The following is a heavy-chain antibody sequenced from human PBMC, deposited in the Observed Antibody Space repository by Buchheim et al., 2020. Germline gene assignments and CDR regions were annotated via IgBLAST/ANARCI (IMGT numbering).Heavy chain of an antibody. D-gene: IGHD4-11*01. CDR2: ISGSSGDT. V-gene: IGHV3-11*06. Sequence: QVQLVESGGGLVKPGGSLRLSCAASGLRFSDYYMSWIRQAPGKGPEWVAYISGSSGDTNYADSVKGRFTISSDNGKNSMSLQMNSLRAEDTALYYCARDWKRVTGATHYGMDVWGQGTT. CDR3: ARDWKRVTGATHYGMDV. CDR1: GLRFSDYY. J-gene: IGHJ6*02.